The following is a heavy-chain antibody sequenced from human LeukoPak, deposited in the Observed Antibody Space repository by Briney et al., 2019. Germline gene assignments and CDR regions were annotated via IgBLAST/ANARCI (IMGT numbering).Heavy chain of an antibody. Sequence: ASVKLSCKASGYTFTSYGISWVRQAPGQGLEWMGWISAYNGNTNYAQKLQGRVTMTTDTSTSTAYMELRSLRSDDTAVYYCARDRGDYDFWSGFVAFDIWGQGTMVTVSS. CDR3: ARDRGDYDFWSGFVAFDI. D-gene: IGHD3-3*01. J-gene: IGHJ3*02. CDR2: ISAYNGNT. V-gene: IGHV1-18*01. CDR1: GYTFTSYG.